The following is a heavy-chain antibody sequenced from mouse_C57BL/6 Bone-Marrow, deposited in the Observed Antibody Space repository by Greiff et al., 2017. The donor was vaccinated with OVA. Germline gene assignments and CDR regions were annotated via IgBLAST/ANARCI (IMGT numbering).Heavy chain of an antibody. V-gene: IGHV5-4*01. CDR2: ISDGGRYT. CDR1: GFTFSSYA. CDR3: ARDREGYDGYPAWFAY. J-gene: IGHJ3*01. D-gene: IGHD2-3*01. Sequence: EVQLQESGGGLVKPGGSLKLSCAASGFTFSSYAMSWVRQTPEKRLEWVATISDGGRYTYYPDNAKNNLYLQMSHLKSEDTAMYYCARDREGYDGYPAWFAYWGQGTLVTVSA.